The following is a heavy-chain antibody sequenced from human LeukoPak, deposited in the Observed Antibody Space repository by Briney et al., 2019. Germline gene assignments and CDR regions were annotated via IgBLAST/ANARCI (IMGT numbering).Heavy chain of an antibody. J-gene: IGHJ6*03. D-gene: IGHD2-2*02. V-gene: IGHV1-2*02. CDR3: ARDGGYCSSTSCHTAESYYYYMDV. CDR1: GYTFTGYY. CDR2: INPNSGGT. Sequence: ASAKVSCKASGYTFTGYYMHWVRQAPGQGLEWMGWINPNSGGTNYAQKFQGRVTMTRDTSISTAYMELSRLRSDDTAVYYCARDGGYCSSTSCHTAESYYYYMDVWGKGTTVTVSS.